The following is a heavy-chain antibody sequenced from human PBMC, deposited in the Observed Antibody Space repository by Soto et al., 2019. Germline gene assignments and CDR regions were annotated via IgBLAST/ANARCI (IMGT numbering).Heavy chain of an antibody. CDR2: IDPSDSYT. J-gene: IGHJ4*02. Sequence: EVQLVQSGAEVKKPGESLRISCKGSGYSFTSYWISWVRQMPGKGLEWMGRIDPSDSYTNYSPSFQGHVTISADKSISTAYLQWSSLKASDTAMYYCALFPYYDILAGYYGSYWGQGTLVTVSS. V-gene: IGHV5-10-1*03. CDR1: GYSFTSYW. CDR3: ALFPYYDILAGYYGSY. D-gene: IGHD3-9*01.